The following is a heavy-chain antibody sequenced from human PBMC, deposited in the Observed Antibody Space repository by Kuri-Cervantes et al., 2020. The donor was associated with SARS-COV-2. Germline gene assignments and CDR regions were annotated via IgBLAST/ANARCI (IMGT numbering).Heavy chain of an antibody. CDR1: GGSISSSSYY. Sequence: SETLSLTCTVSGGSISSSSYYWGWIRQPPGKGLEWIGSIYYSGSTYYNPSLKSRVTISVDTSKNQFSLKLSSVTAADTAVYYCARDSSEITFGGETFDYWGRGTLVTVSS. V-gene: IGHV4-39*07. D-gene: IGHD3-16*01. CDR2: IYYSGST. J-gene: IGHJ4*01. CDR3: ARDSSEITFGGETFDY.